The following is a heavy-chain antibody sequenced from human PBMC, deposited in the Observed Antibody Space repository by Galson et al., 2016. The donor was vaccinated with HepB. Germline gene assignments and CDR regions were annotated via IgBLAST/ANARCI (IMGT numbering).Heavy chain of an antibody. J-gene: IGHJ5*02. Sequence: SETLSLTCAVYGGSFSGYYWSWIRQPPGKGLEWIGEINHSGSTNYNPSLKSRVTISVDTSKNQFSLELSSVTAADTAVYYCARVARSKYYYGSGSYRNWFDPWGQGTLVTVSS. D-gene: IGHD3-10*01. CDR3: ARVARSKYYYGSGSYRNWFDP. CDR1: GGSFSGYY. V-gene: IGHV4-34*01. CDR2: INHSGST.